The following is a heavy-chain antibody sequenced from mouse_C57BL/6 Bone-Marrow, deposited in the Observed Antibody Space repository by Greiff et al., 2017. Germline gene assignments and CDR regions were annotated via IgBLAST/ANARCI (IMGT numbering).Heavy chain of an antibody. V-gene: IGHV1-36*01. D-gene: IGHD1-1*01. J-gene: IGHJ2*01. CDR1: GFTFTDYY. CDR2: VYPYNGGT. Sequence: VQLKQSGPVLVKPGPSVKISCKASGFTFTDYYMHWVKQSHGKSLEWIGLVYPYNGGTSYNQKFKGKATLTVDTSSSTAYMELNSLTSEDSAVXYCARSSLYYYGSSPLYCWGQSTTLTVSS. CDR3: ARSSLYYYGSSPLYC.